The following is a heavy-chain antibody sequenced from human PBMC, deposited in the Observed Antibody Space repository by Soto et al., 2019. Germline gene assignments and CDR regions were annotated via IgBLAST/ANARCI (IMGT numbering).Heavy chain of an antibody. V-gene: IGHV3-64*02. CDR1: GFTFSSYA. J-gene: IGHJ4*02. CDR2: ISSNGGST. CDR3: ARDRSSEGFLEWLFDY. Sequence: GGSLRLSCAASGFTFSSYAMHWVRQAPGKGLEYVSAISSNGGSTYYADSVKGRFTISRDNSKNTLYLQMGSLRAEDMAVYYCARDRSSEGFLEWLFDYWGQGTLVTVSS. D-gene: IGHD3-3*01.